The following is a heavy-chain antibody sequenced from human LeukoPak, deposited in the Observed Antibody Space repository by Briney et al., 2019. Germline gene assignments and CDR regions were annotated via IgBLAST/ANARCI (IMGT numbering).Heavy chain of an antibody. V-gene: IGHV3-7*01. CDR3: AREYEGYCSGGSCFRGTYNWFDP. CDR1: GFTFTNYW. CDR2: IKQDRSEK. Sequence: GGSLRLSCAASGFTFTNYWMSWVRQAPGKGLELVANIKQDRSEKYYVDSVKGRFTISRDNAKNSLYLQMNSLRAEDTAVYYCAREYEGYCSGGSCFRGTYNWFDPWGQGTLVTVSS. D-gene: IGHD2-15*01. J-gene: IGHJ5*02.